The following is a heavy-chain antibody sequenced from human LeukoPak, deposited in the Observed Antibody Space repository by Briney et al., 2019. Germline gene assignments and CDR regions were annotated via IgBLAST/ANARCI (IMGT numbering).Heavy chain of an antibody. D-gene: IGHD3-10*01. V-gene: IGHV1-18*01. CDR3: ARDLSAMVRGVINWFDP. CDR2: ISAYNGNT. Sequence: GASVKVSCKASGYTFTSYGISWVRQAPGQGLEWMGWISAYNGNTNYAQKLQGRVTRTTDTSTSTAYMELRSLRSDDTAVYYCARDLSAMVRGVINWFDPWGQGTLVTVSS. CDR1: GYTFTSYG. J-gene: IGHJ5*02.